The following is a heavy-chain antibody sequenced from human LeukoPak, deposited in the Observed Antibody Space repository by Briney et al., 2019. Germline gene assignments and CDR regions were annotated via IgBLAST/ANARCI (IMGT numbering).Heavy chain of an antibody. D-gene: IGHD4-17*01. Sequence: GSLRLSCAASGVTLSSYAMRWARQAPGKGLEWVSGISSSGSGGNTYYADSVKGRFTISRDSSKNTLFLHMNTLRAEDTAIYYCARIPYGDSYGMDVWGQGTTVTVSS. CDR1: GVTLSSYA. J-gene: IGHJ6*02. CDR2: ISSSGSGGNT. CDR3: ARIPYGDSYGMDV. V-gene: IGHV3-23*01.